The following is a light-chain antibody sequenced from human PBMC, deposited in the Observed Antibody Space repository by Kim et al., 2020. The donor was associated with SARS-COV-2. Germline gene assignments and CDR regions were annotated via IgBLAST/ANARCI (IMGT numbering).Light chain of an antibody. CDR3: QQYNNYASLS. V-gene: IGKV1-5*01. CDR2: DVS. CDR1: QSITKY. J-gene: IGKJ1*01. Sequence: SVGDRVIITCRASQSITKYLAWYQRKPGKAPKLLIFDVSILENGVPSRFGGSGSGTEFTLTISSLQPDDYATYYCQQYNNYASLSFGQGTKVDIK.